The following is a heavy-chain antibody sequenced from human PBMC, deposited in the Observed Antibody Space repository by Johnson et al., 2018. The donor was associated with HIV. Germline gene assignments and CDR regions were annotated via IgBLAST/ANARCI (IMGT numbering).Heavy chain of an antibody. CDR1: GFTFSNYG. CDR3: AKTRMGGILDAFDL. J-gene: IGHJ3*01. D-gene: IGHD3-10*01. CDR2: IRYDGSNK. V-gene: IGHV3-30*02. Sequence: QMQLVESGGDLVKPGGSLRLSCAASGFTFSNYGMHWVRQAPGKGLEWVAFIRYDGSNKYYADSVKGRFTISRDNSKNTLDLQMNSLTIEDTAVFYCAKTRMGGILDAFDLWGQGTMVIVS.